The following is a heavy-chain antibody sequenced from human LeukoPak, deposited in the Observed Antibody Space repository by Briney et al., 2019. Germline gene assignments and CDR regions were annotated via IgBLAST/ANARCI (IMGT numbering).Heavy chain of an antibody. J-gene: IGHJ4*02. CDR3: AKDRGSSWTIYYFDY. D-gene: IGHD6-13*01. V-gene: IGHV3-23*01. Sequence: GGSLRLSCAASGFTFSSYAMSWVRQAPVKGVEWVSAISGSGGSTYYADSVKGRFTISRDNSKNTLYLQMNSLRAEDTAVYYCAKDRGSSWTIYYFDYWGQGTLVTVSS. CDR2: ISGSGGST. CDR1: GFTFSSYA.